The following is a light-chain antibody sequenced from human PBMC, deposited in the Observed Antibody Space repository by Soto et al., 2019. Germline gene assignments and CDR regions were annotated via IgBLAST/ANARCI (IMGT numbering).Light chain of an antibody. CDR2: KAS. V-gene: IGKV1-5*03. J-gene: IGKJ1*01. CDR3: QQYNDNWT. Sequence: DIQMTQSPSTLSASVGDRVTITCRASQCVSRWLAWYQQKPGKAPKLLIYKASTLESGVTSRFSGSGSGTEFTLAISSLQPDDSATYYCQQYNDNWTFGQGTKVEIK. CDR1: QCVSRW.